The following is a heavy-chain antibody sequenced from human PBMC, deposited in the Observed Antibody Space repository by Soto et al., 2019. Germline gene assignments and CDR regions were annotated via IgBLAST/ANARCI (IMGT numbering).Heavy chain of an antibody. Sequence: GALRLSCAASGFTFSTYTMNWVRQAPGKGLEWISSISSGSSYIYYAGSVKGRFTISRDNAKNSLFLQMNSLRADDTAVYYCARDILSGGAYPDSWGQGTKVTVSS. D-gene: IGHD3-10*01. CDR3: ARDILSGGAYPDS. J-gene: IGHJ5*01. CDR2: ISSGSSYI. V-gene: IGHV3-21*01. CDR1: GFTFSTYT.